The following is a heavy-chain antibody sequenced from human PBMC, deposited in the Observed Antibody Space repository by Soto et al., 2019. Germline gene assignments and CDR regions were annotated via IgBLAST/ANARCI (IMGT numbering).Heavy chain of an antibody. V-gene: IGHV6-1*01. CDR3: ARGGIAAAESYYYYGMDV. D-gene: IGHD6-13*01. CDR2: TYYRSKWYN. J-gene: IGHJ6*02. Sequence: PTPSLTCAISGYSDSSTRAAWNLIRHAPARGLEWLGRTYYRSKWYNDYAVSVKSRITINPDTSKNQFSLQLNSVTPEDTAVYYCARGGIAAAESYYYYGMDVWGQGTTVTVSS. CDR1: GYSDSSTRAA.